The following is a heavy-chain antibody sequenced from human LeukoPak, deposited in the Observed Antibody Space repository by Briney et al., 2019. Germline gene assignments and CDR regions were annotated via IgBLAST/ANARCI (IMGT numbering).Heavy chain of an antibody. CDR1: GFTFSSYW. CDR3: AGGVFSAFDI. J-gene: IGHJ3*02. CDR2: IAVVGCTA. D-gene: IGHD6-13*01. V-gene: IGHV3-74*01. Sequence: GGSLRLSCAASGFTFSSYWMHWVRQAPGKGLGWVSRIAVVGCTAFWADSVKGRFTISRDTAKNTLYLQMNSLRAEDTAVYYCAGGVFSAFDIWGQGTMVTVSS.